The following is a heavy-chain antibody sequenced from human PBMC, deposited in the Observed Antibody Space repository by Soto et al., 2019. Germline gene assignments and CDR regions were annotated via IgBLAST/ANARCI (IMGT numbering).Heavy chain of an antibody. CDR1: GFTFTNAW. CDR3: PTYHHYDKPFAY. J-gene: IGHJ4*02. CDR2: IKSKSDGGTA. D-gene: IGHD3-22*01. V-gene: IGHV3-15*07. Sequence: EVQVVESGGGLVKPGGSLRLSCAASGFTFTNAWMNWVRQAPGKGLEWVGRIKSKSDGGTADYAAPVQGRFTISRDDTKNTRNQKKNSRKPENTAVYYCPTYHHYDKPFAYGGKGTLVTVSS.